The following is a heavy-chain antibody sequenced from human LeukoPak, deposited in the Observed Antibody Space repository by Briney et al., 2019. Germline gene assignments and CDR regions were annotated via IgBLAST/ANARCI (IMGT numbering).Heavy chain of an antibody. J-gene: IGHJ5*02. CDR1: SGSFRTYY. CDR2: IYYSGST. V-gene: IGHV4-59*01. Sequence: SETLSLTCTVSSGSFRTYYWSWIRQPPGKGLEWIGYIYYSGSTNYNPSLKSRVTISVDTSKNQFSLKLSSVTAADTAVYYCARSSSSGWGFRFDPWGQGTLVTVSS. CDR3: ARSSSSGWGFRFDP. D-gene: IGHD6-19*01.